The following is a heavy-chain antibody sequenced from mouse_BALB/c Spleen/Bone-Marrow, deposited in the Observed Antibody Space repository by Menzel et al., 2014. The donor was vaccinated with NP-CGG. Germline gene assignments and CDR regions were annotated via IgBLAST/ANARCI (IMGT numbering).Heavy chain of an antibody. CDR2: ISGGGSYT. CDR3: ARHAYYDQTEVSFVY. J-gene: IGHJ3*01. D-gene: IGHD2-4*01. Sequence: EVQLVESGGNLVKSGGSLKLSCAASGFTFSSYGMSWVRRTPEKRLEWVATISGGGSYTFYPDSVKGRFTISRDNAKNNLYLQLSSLRSEDTALYYCARHAYYDQTEVSFVYWGQGTLVTVSA. V-gene: IGHV5-9-2*01. CDR1: GFTFSSYG.